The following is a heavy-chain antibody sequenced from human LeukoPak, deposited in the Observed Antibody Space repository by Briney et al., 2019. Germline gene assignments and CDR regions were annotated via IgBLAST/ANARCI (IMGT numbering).Heavy chain of an antibody. CDR3: ARGEYCSGGSCYSNWFDP. D-gene: IGHD2-15*01. Sequence: SETLSLTCAVYGESFSGYYWSWIRQPPGKGLEWIGEINHSGSTNYNPSLKSRVTISVDTSKNQFSLKLSSVTAADTAVYYCARGEYCSGGSCYSNWFDPWGQGTLVTVSS. CDR1: GESFSGYY. J-gene: IGHJ5*02. V-gene: IGHV4-34*01. CDR2: INHSGST.